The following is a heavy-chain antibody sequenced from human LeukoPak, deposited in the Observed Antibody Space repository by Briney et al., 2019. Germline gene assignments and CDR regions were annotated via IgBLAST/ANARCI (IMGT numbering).Heavy chain of an antibody. CDR1: GYTFTGYY. V-gene: IGHV1-2*02. CDR2: IHPNGGGT. Sequence: ASVKVSCKASGYTFTGYYLHWVRQAGGQGREWVGWIHPNGGGTVYAQKFQGRVTMTRDTAITTAYVDLNGQHVGDGALYLCARGGGTFFGVLNDWGQGTLVTVSS. D-gene: IGHD3-3*01. CDR3: ARGGGTFFGVLND. J-gene: IGHJ1*01.